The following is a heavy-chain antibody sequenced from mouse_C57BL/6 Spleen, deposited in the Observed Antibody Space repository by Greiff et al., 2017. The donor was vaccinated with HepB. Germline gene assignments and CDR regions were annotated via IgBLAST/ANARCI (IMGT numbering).Heavy chain of an antibody. CDR3: TRDSPAWFAY. J-gene: IGHJ3*01. Sequence: VKLQQSGAELVRPGASVTLSCKASGYTFTDYEMHWVKQTPVHGLEWIGAIDPETGGTAYNQKFKGKAILTADKSSSTAYMELRSLTSEDSAVYYCTRDSPAWFAYWGQGTLVTVSA. V-gene: IGHV1-15*01. CDR1: GYTFTDYE. CDR2: IDPETGGT. D-gene: IGHD6-1*01.